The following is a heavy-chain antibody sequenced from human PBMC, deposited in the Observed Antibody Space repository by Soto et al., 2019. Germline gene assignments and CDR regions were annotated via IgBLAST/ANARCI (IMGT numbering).Heavy chain of an antibody. CDR1: GFSFSTYW. CDR3: ARDEGRQGPEYFHH. V-gene: IGHV3-74*01. J-gene: IGHJ1*01. CDR2: INVDGNTI. Sequence: EVQLVESGGGLVQPGGSLRLSCAASGFSFSTYWMYWVRQAPGKGLVWVSRINVDGNTINYADSVKGRFTVSRDNAKNTLYLQMNSLRAEDPAVYYCARDEGRQGPEYFHHWGQGTLVTVSS.